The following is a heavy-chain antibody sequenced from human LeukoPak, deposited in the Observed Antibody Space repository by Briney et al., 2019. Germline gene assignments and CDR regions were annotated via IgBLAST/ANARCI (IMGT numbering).Heavy chain of an antibody. CDR2: ISSSSSYI. V-gene: IGHV3-21*01. Sequence: MPGGSLRLSCAASGFTFSSYSMNWVRQAPGKGLEWVSSISSSSSYIYYADSVKGRFTISRDNAKNSLYLQMNSLRAEDTAVYYCARDLDYYDSSGYSFDYWGQGTLVTVSS. D-gene: IGHD3-22*01. CDR3: ARDLDYYDSSGYSFDY. J-gene: IGHJ4*02. CDR1: GFTFSSYS.